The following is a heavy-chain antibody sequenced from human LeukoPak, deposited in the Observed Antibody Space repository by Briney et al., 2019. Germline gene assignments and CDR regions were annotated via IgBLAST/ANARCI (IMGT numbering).Heavy chain of an antibody. CDR1: GFSISGYD. Sequence: GGSLRLSCAASGFSISGYDMHWVRQATGKGLEWVSAIGIADDTYYPGSVKGRFTISREDAKNSIYLQIHNVGVEDTAAYYCARPPWLRSVRGFYYYMGVWGKGTTVTVSS. V-gene: IGHV3-13*01. CDR2: IGIADDT. CDR3: ARPPWLRSVRGFYYYMGV. J-gene: IGHJ6*03. D-gene: IGHD5-12*01.